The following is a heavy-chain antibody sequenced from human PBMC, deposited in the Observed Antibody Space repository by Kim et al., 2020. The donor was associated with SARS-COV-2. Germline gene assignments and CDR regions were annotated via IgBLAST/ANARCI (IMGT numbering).Heavy chain of an antibody. CDR2: IYYSGST. D-gene: IGHD6-13*01. V-gene: IGHV4-59*13. CDR1: GGSISSYY. CDR3: ARGWGSSAAGHFDY. J-gene: IGHJ4*02. Sequence: SETLFLTCTVSGGSISSYYWSWIRQPPGKGLEWIGYIYYSGSTNYNPSLKSRVTISVDTSKNQFSLKLSSVTAADTAVYYCARGWGSSAAGHFDYWGQGTLVTVSS.